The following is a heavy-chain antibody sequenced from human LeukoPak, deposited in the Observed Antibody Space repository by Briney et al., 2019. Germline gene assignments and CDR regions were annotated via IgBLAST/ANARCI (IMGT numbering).Heavy chain of an antibody. CDR2: INPNSGGT. Sequence: ASVKVSCKASGYTFTGYYMDWVRQAPGQGLEWMGWINPNSGGTNYAQKFQGRVTMTRDTSISTAYMELSRLRSDDTAVYYCARLVRLLELRVVHYFDYWGQGTLVTVSS. V-gene: IGHV1-2*02. CDR3: ARLVRLLELRVVHYFDY. CDR1: GYTFTGYY. J-gene: IGHJ4*02. D-gene: IGHD1-7*01.